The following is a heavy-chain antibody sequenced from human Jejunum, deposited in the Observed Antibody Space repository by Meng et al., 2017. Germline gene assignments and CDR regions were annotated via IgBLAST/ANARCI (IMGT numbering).Heavy chain of an antibody. CDR2: INQDESTK. J-gene: IGHJ4*02. V-gene: IGHV3-7*01. CDR3: AREDERNTNDH. Sequence: GESLKISCTASGFSFSLYWMSWFRQPPGKGLEWVANINQDESTKYYADSVKGRFTISRDNAKNSLFLQINSLSAEDTGVYYCAREDERNTNDHWGQGTLVTVSS. CDR1: GFSFSLYW. D-gene: IGHD1-14*01.